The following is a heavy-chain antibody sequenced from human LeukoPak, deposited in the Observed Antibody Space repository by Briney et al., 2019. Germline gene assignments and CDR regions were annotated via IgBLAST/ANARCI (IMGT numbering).Heavy chain of an antibody. CDR3: ARRGYCSSTSCPPDY. CDR1: GGSISSSHW. CDR2: IYHSGSS. J-gene: IGHJ4*02. D-gene: IGHD2-2*01. Sequence: SGTLSLTCAVSGGSISSSHWWSWVRQPPGKGLEWIGEIYHSGSSNYNPSLKSRVTMSVDKSKNQFSLKLTSVTASDTAMYYCARRGYCSSTSCPPDYWGQGTLVTVSS. V-gene: IGHV4-4*02.